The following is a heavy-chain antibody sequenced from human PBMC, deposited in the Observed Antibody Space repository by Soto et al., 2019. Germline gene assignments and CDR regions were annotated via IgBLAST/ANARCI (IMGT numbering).Heavy chain of an antibody. J-gene: IGHJ4*02. Sequence: GGPLRVSCASAGFTISDYAMHWVRQAPGKGLEWVAVVSHDGRNTHYADSVKGRFTISRDSSKNTVSLEMTSLRAEDTAVYYCAKGGRQWLVTSDFNYWGQGALVTVSS. V-gene: IGHV3-30*18. D-gene: IGHD6-19*01. CDR2: VSHDGRNT. CDR1: GFTISDYA. CDR3: AKGGRQWLVTSDFNY.